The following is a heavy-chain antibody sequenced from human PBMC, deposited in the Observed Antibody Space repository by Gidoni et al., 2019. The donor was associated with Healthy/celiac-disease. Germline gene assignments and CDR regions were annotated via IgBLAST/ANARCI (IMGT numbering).Heavy chain of an antibody. J-gene: IGHJ4*02. CDR3: ARPTSGYDVIDY. CDR2: IYYSGST. V-gene: IGHV4-39*01. CDR1: GGSISSSSYY. Sequence: QLQLPESGPGLVKPSETLSLTCTVSGGSISSSSYYWGWIRQPPGKGLEWIGSIYYSGSTYYNPSLKSRVTISVDTSKNQFSLKLSSVTAADTAVYYCARPTSGYDVIDYWGQGTLVTVSS. D-gene: IGHD5-12*01.